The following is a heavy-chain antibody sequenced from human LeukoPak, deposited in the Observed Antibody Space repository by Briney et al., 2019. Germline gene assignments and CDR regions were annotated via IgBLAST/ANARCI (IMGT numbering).Heavy chain of an antibody. V-gene: IGHV1-8*01. CDR2: MNPNSGNT. Sequence: ASVKVSCKASGYTFTSYDINWVRQATGQGLEWMGWMNPNSGNTGYAQKFQGRVTMTRNTSISTAYTELSSLRSEDTAVYYCARAQSLRDGKHVVGYWGQGTLVTVSS. CDR3: ARAQSLRDGKHVVGY. D-gene: IGHD5-24*01. CDR1: GYTFTSYD. J-gene: IGHJ4*02.